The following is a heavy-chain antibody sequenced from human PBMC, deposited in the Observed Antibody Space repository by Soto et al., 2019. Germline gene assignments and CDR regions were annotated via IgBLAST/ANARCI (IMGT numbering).Heavy chain of an antibody. CDR3: AGTGSLLFNYYFDN. CDR2: ISYDGSNK. J-gene: IGHJ4*02. Sequence: GGSLRLSCVASGFTFSSYGMHWVRQAPGKGQEWVAVISYDGSNKYYADSVKGRFTISRDNSKNTLYLQMNSLRAEDTAFYYGAGTGSLLFNYYFDNWGQETLVTISS. D-gene: IGHD3-10*01. V-gene: IGHV3-30*03. CDR1: GFTFSSYG.